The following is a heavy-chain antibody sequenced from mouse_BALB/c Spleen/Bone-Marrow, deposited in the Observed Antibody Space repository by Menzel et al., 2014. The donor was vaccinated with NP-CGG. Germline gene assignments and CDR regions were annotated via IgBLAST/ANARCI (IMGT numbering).Heavy chain of an antibody. CDR3: ARHGDNYVFDY. CDR1: GFTSSNYA. CDR2: VSSGGSFT. Sequence: DVKLVESGGGLVSPGGSLKLSCAASGFTSSNYAMSWVRQTPEKRLEWVATVSSGGSFTYYPDSVKGRFTISRDSAKNTLYLQMSSLRSEDTAMYYCARHGDNYVFDYWGQGTTLTVSS. J-gene: IGHJ2*01. D-gene: IGHD1-3*01. V-gene: IGHV5-9-3*01.